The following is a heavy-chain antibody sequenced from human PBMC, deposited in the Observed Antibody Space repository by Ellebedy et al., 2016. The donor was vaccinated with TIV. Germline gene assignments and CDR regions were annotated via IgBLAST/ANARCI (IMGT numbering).Heavy chain of an antibody. D-gene: IGHD3-10*01. CDR3: ARDSFYGLGSYYSETYFDY. CDR2: IYSSGIT. CDR1: GGSSSGHF. Sequence: MPSETLSLTCTVSGGSSSGHFWSWIRQPAGKRPEWIGRIYSSGITVYNPSLTSRVALSVDTSMNQFSLKLTSVTAADTAIYYCARDSFYGLGSYYSETYFDYWGQGTLVTVSS. V-gene: IGHV4-4*07. J-gene: IGHJ4*02.